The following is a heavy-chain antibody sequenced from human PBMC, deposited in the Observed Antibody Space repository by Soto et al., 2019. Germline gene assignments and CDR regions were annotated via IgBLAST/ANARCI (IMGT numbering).Heavy chain of an antibody. Sequence: QVQLVQSGAEVKKPGSSVKVSCKASGGTFSNYDIIWVRQAPGQGLEWMGGIIPIFVTPNYAQKFKGRVTITADESTNTAYMELSSLRSEDTAVYYCARGRADYNNAYSGRGMDVWGQGTTVTVSS. CDR1: GGTFSNYD. V-gene: IGHV1-69*12. CDR3: ARGRADYNNAYSGRGMDV. J-gene: IGHJ6*02. CDR2: IIPIFVTP. D-gene: IGHD4-4*01.